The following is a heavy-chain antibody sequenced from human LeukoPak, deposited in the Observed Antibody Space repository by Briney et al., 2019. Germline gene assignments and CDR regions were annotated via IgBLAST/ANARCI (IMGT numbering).Heavy chain of an antibody. CDR2: IYYSGST. CDR3: ARQEGSVPAATIDY. J-gene: IGHJ4*02. CDR1: GGSISSSSYY. V-gene: IGHV4-39*01. D-gene: IGHD2-2*01. Sequence: SETLSLTCTVSGGSISSSSYYWGWIRQPPGKGLEWIGSIYYSGSTNYNPSLKSRVTISVDTSKNQFSLKLSSVTAADTAVYYCARQEGSVPAATIDYWGQGTLVTVSS.